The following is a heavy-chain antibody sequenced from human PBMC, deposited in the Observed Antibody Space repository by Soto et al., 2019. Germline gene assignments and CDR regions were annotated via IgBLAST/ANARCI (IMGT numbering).Heavy chain of an antibody. CDR1: GFTFSAYW. D-gene: IGHD3-22*01. J-gene: IGHJ3*01. CDR2: IKQDGSEK. Sequence: PGGSLRLSCAASGFTFSAYWMSWVRQAPGKGLEWVANIKQDGSEKYYVDSVKGRFTISRDDAKNSLYLQMNSLRADDTAFYYCARVVYFDSSGFGLWGQGTLVTVSS. V-gene: IGHV3-7*01. CDR3: ARVVYFDSSGFGL.